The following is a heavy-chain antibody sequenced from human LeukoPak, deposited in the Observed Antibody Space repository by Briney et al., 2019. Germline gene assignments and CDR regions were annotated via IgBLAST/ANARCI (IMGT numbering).Heavy chain of an antibody. J-gene: IGHJ4*02. V-gene: IGHV1-8*01. Sequence: NWVRQXXGQGLEWMGWMNPNSGNTGYAQKFQGRVTMTRNTSISTAYMELSSLRSEDTAVYYCARVRRRSIDYWGQGTLVTVSS. D-gene: IGHD1-1*01. CDR3: ARVRRRSIDY. CDR2: MNPNSGNT.